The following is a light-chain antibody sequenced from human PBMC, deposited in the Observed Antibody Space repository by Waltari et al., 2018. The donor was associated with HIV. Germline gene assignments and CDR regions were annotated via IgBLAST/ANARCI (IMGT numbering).Light chain of an antibody. J-gene: IGLJ2*01. CDR3: SAWDVTLNGLV. CDR2: SNT. Sequence: SLLTQSPSASGTPGQRVSISCFGTSSNIGSRPVTWYQHFPGTPPKLLIFSNTARPSGVPDRFSGSKSGTSASLAISGLHSQDEADYYCSAWDVTLNGLVFGGGTRLSVL. CDR1: SSNIGSRP. V-gene: IGLV1-44*01.